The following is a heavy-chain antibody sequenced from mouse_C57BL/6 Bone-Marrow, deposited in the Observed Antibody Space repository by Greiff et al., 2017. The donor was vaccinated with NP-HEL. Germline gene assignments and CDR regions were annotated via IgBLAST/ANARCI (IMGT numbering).Heavy chain of an antibody. J-gene: IGHJ2*01. V-gene: IGHV1-15*01. CDR3: TMRQLRLRRDY. D-gene: IGHD3-2*02. Sequence: QVQLQQSGAELVRPGASVTLSCQASGYTFTDYEMHWVKQTPVHGLEWIGAIDPETGGTAYNQKFKGKAILTADKSSSTAYMELRSLTSEDSAVYYCTMRQLRLRRDYWGQGTTLTVSS. CDR1: GYTFTDYE. CDR2: IDPETGGT.